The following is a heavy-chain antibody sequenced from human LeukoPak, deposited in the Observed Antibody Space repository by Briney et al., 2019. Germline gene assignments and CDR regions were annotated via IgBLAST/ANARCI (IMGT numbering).Heavy chain of an antibody. J-gene: IGHJ3*02. Sequence: GESLKISCKGSGYSFTNYWISWVRQRPGKGLGWVGKNDPSDSYANYSPSFQGHVNISADKSITTAYLQCGSLKASDTAMYYCARDYYDSSGSDAFDIWGQGTMVTVYS. V-gene: IGHV5-10-1*01. CDR3: ARDYYDSSGSDAFDI. CDR1: GYSFTNYW. CDR2: NDPSDSYA. D-gene: IGHD3-22*01.